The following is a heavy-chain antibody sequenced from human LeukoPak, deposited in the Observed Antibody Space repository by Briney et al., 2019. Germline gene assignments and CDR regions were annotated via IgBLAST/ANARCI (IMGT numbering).Heavy chain of an antibody. D-gene: IGHD1-26*01. CDR1: GFTFSSHW. V-gene: IGHV3-74*01. CDR3: ARDLSWGASDY. CDR2: INGDGSSI. J-gene: IGHJ4*01. Sequence: GGSLRLSCAASGFTFSSHWMYWVRQAPGKGLVWVSRINGDGSSIAYADSVKGRFAISRDNTKNTLYLQMNSLRAEDTAVYYCARDLSWGASDYWGQEPWSPSPQ.